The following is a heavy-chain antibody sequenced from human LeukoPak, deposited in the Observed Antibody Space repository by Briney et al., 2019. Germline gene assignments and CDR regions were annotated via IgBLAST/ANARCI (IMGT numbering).Heavy chain of an antibody. Sequence: GESLKISCQGSTYTFTSSWIAWVRQMPGKGLEWMGIIYPGDSDTRYSPSFQGQVTISADNSITTAYLQWSSLKASDTAMYYCARRTSTSWYIDNWGQGTLVTVSS. D-gene: IGHD6-13*01. J-gene: IGHJ4*02. V-gene: IGHV5-51*01. CDR1: TYTFTSSW. CDR3: ARRTSTSWYIDN. CDR2: IYPGDSDT.